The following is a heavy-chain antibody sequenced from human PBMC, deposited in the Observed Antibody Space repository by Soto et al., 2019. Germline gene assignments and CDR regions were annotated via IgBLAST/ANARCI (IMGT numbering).Heavy chain of an antibody. J-gene: IGHJ6*03. D-gene: IGHD3-3*01. CDR2: ISGSGGST. CDR3: AKDYDFWSGPLDYMDV. V-gene: IGHV3-23*01. CDR1: GFTFSSYA. Sequence: GGSLRLSCAASGFTFSSYALSWVRPAPGKGLEWVSAISGSGGSTYYADSVKGRFTISRDNSKNTLYLQMNSLRAEDTAVYYCAKDYDFWSGPLDYMDVWGKGTTVTVSS.